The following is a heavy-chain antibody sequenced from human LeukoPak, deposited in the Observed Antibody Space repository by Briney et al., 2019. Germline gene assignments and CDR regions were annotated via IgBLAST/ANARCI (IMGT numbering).Heavy chain of an antibody. V-gene: IGHV4-59*01. Sequence: SETLSLTCTVSGGSISNYYWNWIRQPPGKGLEWIGYIYYTGSTNYNPSLKSRVTMSVDTSKNQFSLNLQSVTPEDTAVYYCARDRYYYDTSGRPFDYWGQGTLVTVSS. D-gene: IGHD3-22*01. CDR1: GGSISNYY. CDR2: IYYTGST. CDR3: ARDRYYYDTSGRPFDY. J-gene: IGHJ4*02.